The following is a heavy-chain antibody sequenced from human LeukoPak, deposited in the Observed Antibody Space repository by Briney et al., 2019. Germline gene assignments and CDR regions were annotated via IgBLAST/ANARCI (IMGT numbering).Heavy chain of an antibody. CDR1: GYTFTGYY. Sequence: ASAKVSCKASGYTFTGYYMHWVRQAPGQGLEWMGWINPNSGGTNYAQKLQGRVTMTTDTSTSTAYMELRSLRSDDTAVYYCARENYGDRTFDYWGQGTLVTVSS. CDR2: INPNSGGT. J-gene: IGHJ4*02. V-gene: IGHV1-2*02. CDR3: ARENYGDRTFDY. D-gene: IGHD4-17*01.